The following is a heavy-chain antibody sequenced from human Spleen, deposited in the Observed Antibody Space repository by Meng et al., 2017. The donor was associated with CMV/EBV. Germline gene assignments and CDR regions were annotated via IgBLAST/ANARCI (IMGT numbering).Heavy chain of an antibody. CDR2: INHSGST. Sequence: SETLSLTCAVYGGSFSGYYWSWIRQPPGKGLEWIGEINHSGSTNYNPSLKSRVTILVDTSKNQFSLKLSSVIAADTAVYYCARGKYYDTLTGYLTSRYFDLWGRGTPVTVSS. J-gene: IGHJ2*01. CDR3: ARGKYYDTLTGYLTSRYFDL. D-gene: IGHD3-9*01. CDR1: GGSFSGYY. V-gene: IGHV4-34*01.